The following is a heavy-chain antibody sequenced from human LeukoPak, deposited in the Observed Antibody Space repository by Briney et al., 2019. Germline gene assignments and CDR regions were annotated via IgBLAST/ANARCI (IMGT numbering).Heavy chain of an antibody. CDR2: ISSSGSTI. Sequence: PGGSLRLSCAASGFTFSDYYMSWIRQAPGKGLEWVSYISSSGSTIYYADSVKGRFTISRDNAKNSLYLQMNSLRAEDTAVYFCASAPNENYFDFWGQGTLVPVSS. J-gene: IGHJ4*02. CDR1: GFTFSDYY. V-gene: IGHV3-11*04. CDR3: ASAPNENYFDF.